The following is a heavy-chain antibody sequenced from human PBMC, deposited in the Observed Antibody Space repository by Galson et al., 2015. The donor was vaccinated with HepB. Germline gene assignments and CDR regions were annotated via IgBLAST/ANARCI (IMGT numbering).Heavy chain of an antibody. CDR1: GYSFTSYW. J-gene: IGHJ5*02. CDR3: AREAYDFWSGLPGGGNWFDP. CDR2: IYPGDSDT. Sequence: QSGAEVKKPGESLKISCKGSGYSFTSYWIGWVRQMPGKGLEWMGIIYPGDSDTRYSPSFQGQVTTSADKSISTAYLQWSSLKASDTAMYYCAREAYDFWSGLPGGGNWFDPWGQGTLVTVSS. D-gene: IGHD3-3*01. V-gene: IGHV5-51*01.